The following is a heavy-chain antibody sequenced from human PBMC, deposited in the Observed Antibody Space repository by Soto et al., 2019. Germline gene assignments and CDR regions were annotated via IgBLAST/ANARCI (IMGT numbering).Heavy chain of an antibody. CDR2: INPDGNDR. CDR3: ARDSYAGTDY. D-gene: IGHD6-13*01. J-gene: IGHJ4*02. V-gene: IGHV3-7*05. CDR1: GFGFTRSY. Sequence: EVQLVESGGGLVQPGGSLRLSSVGSGFGFTRSYMAWVRRTPGEGLEWLANINPDGNDRYYVDSIKGRFTISRDNAKSSLYLQMNNLRAEDTALYYCARDSYAGTDYWGQGTLVTVSS.